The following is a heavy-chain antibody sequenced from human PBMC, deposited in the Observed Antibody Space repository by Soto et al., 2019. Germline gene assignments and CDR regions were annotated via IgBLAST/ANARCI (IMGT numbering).Heavy chain of an antibody. CDR1: GFSRSNARMG. Sequence: SGPTLVNPTPTLTLTCSGSGFSRSNARMGLSWIRQPPGKALEWIAHIFSNDEKSYSTSLTSRLTISKDSSQRQVVPTMTNIDPVDTATYYCARRRIDNWNHDYWGKGTRVTVSS. CDR3: ARRRIDNWNHDY. J-gene: IGHJ4*02. CDR2: IFSNDEK. D-gene: IGHD1-20*01. V-gene: IGHV2-26*01.